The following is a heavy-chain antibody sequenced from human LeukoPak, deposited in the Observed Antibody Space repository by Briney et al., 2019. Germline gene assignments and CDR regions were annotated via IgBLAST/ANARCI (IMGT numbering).Heavy chain of an antibody. Sequence: SGPSPVTPIQPLTPSAALSGIGLGTSSIHGSSIRQPPGKALVGLALIDWDDDKYYSTSLKTRLTISKDTSKNQVVLTMTNMDPVDTATYYCACSSTSCSPLFDYWGQGTLVTVSS. D-gene: IGHD2-2*01. CDR2: IDWDDDK. J-gene: IGHJ4*02. CDR1: GIGLGTSSIH. V-gene: IGHV2-70*01. CDR3: ACSSTSCSPLFDY.